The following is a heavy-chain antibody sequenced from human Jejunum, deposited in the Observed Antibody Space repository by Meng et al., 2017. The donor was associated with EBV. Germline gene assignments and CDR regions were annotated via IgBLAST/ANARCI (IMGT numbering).Heavy chain of an antibody. CDR2: INHSGST. D-gene: IGHD3-16*02. V-gene: IGHV4-34*02. CDR1: RGSFSGYY. J-gene: IGHJ4*02. Sequence: QVNVQTWGPGLVKPSATLLLTSVAYRGSFSGYYWSWIRQHPGKGLEWIGEINHSGSTNYNPSLRSRVTISVETSKNQFSLRLNSVTAADTAVYYCARVAFSYTTRSLDSWGQGTLVTVSS. CDR3: ARVAFSYTTRSLDS.